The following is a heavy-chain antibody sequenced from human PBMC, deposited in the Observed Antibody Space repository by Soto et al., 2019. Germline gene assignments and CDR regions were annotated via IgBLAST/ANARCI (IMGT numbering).Heavy chain of an antibody. V-gene: IGHV3-23*01. J-gene: IGHJ4*01. Sequence: EVQLLESGGGLVQPGGSLRLACAASGFTFSGYAMSWVRQAPGKGLEWVSAISDSGGDTYYADSVKGRFTISRDNSKNTLYLQMNSLRAEDTAVYYCAKRVEYSSSTHFFDYWSHGTLVTVSS. CDR1: GFTFSGYA. CDR3: AKRVEYSSSTHFFDY. CDR2: ISDSGGDT. D-gene: IGHD6-6*01.